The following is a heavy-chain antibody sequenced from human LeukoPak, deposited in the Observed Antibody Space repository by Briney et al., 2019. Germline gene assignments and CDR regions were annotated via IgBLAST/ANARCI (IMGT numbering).Heavy chain of an antibody. CDR3: ARGLHFRVYDSSDYYPY. Sequence: GGSLRLSCAASGFTFSSYGIDWVRQAPGKGLEWVAFIRYDGSNKYYADSVKGRFTISRDNAKNSVYLQMNSLRAEDTAVYYCARGLHFRVYDSSDYYPYWGQGTLVTVS. D-gene: IGHD3-22*01. CDR1: GFTFSSYG. J-gene: IGHJ4*02. V-gene: IGHV3-30*02. CDR2: IRYDGSNK.